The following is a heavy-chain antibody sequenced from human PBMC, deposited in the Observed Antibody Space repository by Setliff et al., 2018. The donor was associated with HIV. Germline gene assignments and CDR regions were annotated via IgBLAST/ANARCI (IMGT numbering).Heavy chain of an antibody. CDR3: AKNLWPHCSGGSCSLFLAIYYFDY. D-gene: IGHD2-15*01. J-gene: IGHJ4*02. CDR1: GYSISSGYY. V-gene: IGHV3-11*01. CDR2: IDSSGKST. Sequence: LSLTCTVSGYSISSGYYWGWLRQPPGKGLEWISFIDSSGKSTYYADSVKGRFTISRDVGKKSLFLQMNSLSADDTAIYYCAKNLWPHCSGGSCSLFLAIYYFDYWGQGALVTVSS.